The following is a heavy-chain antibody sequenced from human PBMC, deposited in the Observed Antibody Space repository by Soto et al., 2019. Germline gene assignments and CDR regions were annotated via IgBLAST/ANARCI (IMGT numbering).Heavy chain of an antibody. D-gene: IGHD2-2*01. V-gene: IGHV1-24*01. CDR3: ATLVVPAAPFDY. CDR2: FDPEDGET. Sequence: ASVKVSCKVSGYTLTELSMHWVRQAPGKGLEWMGGFDPEDGETIYAQKFQGRVRMTEDTSTETAYMELSSLRSEDTAVYYCATLVVPAAPFDYWGQGTLVTVSS. J-gene: IGHJ4*02. CDR1: GYTLTELS.